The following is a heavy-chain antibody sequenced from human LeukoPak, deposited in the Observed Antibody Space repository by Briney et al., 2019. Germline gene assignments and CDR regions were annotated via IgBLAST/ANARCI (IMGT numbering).Heavy chain of an antibody. CDR1: GLTFSNYA. D-gene: IGHD4-23*01. CDR3: ARGYSGVRGNPYFFDS. CDR2: VWSDGSNK. V-gene: IGHV3-33*01. Sequence: GRSLRLSCAASGLTFSNYAMHWVRQAPGKGLEWVAAVWSDGSNKYYGDSVKGRFTISRDNSKSTLYLQMDSLRVDDSALYYCARGYSGVRGNPYFFDSWGQGTLVIVSS. J-gene: IGHJ5*01.